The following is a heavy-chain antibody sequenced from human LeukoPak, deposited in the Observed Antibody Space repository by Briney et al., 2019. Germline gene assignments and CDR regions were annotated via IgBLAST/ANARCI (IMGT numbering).Heavy chain of an antibody. J-gene: IGHJ4*02. V-gene: IGHV4-59*01. CDR2: IYYSGST. CDR3: ARVTGPYCSSTSCYVGGADYFDY. CDR1: GGSISSYY. D-gene: IGHD2-2*01. Sequence: SETLSLTCTVSGGSISSYYWSWIRQPPGKGLERIGYIYYSGSTNYNPSLKSRVTISVDTSKNQFSLKLSSVTAADTAVYYCARVTGPYCSSTSCYVGGADYFDYWGQGTLVTVSS.